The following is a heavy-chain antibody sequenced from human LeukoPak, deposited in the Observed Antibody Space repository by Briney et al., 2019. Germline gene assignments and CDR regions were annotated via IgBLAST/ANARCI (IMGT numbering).Heavy chain of an antibody. Sequence: SETLSLTCTVSGGSISSGGYYWSWIRQHPGKGLEWIGYIYYSGSTYYSPSLKSRVTISVDTSKNQFSLKLSSVTAADTAVYYCAGLYCSGGSCYEENWFDPWGQGTLVTVSS. J-gene: IGHJ5*02. CDR1: GGSISSGGYY. CDR2: IYYSGST. V-gene: IGHV4-31*03. CDR3: AGLYCSGGSCYEENWFDP. D-gene: IGHD2-15*01.